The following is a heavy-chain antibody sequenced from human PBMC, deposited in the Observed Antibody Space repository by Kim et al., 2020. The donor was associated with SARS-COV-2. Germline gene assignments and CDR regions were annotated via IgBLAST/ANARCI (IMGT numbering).Heavy chain of an antibody. CDR2: IHYGGST. CDR1: PGSISSISYY. V-gene: IGHV4-39*01. J-gene: IGHJ2*01. CDR3: ARRTICYSSHCWYFDL. Sequence: SETLSLTCTVSPGSISSISYYWGWIRQPPGKGLEWIGTIHYGGSTHDNPSLRSRVTISVDTSKNQFSLKLSSVTAADTAVYYCARRTICYSSHCWYFDLWGRGTLVTVSS. D-gene: IGHD2-21*01.